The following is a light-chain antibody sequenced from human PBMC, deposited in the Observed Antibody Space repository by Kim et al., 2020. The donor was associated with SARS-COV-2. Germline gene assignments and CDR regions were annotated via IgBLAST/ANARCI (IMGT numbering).Light chain of an antibody. CDR1: QSVNNN. V-gene: IGKV3-15*01. Sequence: LSVTPGERATLSCRASQSVNNNLAWYQQTPGQAPRLLIHGAFTRATGIPARFSGSGSGTEFTLTISSLQSEDFAVYYCQQYYIWYTFGQGTKLEI. CDR2: GAF. J-gene: IGKJ2*01. CDR3: QQYYIWYT.